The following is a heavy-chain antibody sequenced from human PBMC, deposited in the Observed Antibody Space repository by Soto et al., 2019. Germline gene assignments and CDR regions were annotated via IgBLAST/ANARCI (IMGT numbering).Heavy chain of an antibody. CDR3: ARRLGHYDILTGYYYYYGMDV. CDR1: GGSFSGYY. CDR2: INHSGST. Sequence: PSETLSLTCAVYGGSFSGYYWSWIRQPPGKGLEWIGEINHSGSTNYNPSLKSRVTISVDTSKNQFSLKLSSVTAADTAVYYCARRLGHYDILTGYYYYYGMDVWGQATTVTVSS. D-gene: IGHD3-9*01. V-gene: IGHV4-34*01. J-gene: IGHJ6*02.